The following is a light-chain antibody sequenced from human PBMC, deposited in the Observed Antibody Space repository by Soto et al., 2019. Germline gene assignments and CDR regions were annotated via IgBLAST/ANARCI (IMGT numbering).Light chain of an antibody. CDR1: QSISRW. V-gene: IGKV1-5*01. J-gene: IGKJ1*01. CDR2: DAY. Sequence: DIEMTQSPSTLSASVGDRATLSCRASQSISRWLAWYQQRPGQAPKLLIFDAYNLDSGVPSKVRGSGSGTEFTLTISSLQPDDFATYYCQQYNRYFQTFGQGTQVDI. CDR3: QQYNRYFQT.